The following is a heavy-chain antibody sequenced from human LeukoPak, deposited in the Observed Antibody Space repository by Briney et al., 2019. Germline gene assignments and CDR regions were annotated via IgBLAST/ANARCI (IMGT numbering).Heavy chain of an antibody. J-gene: IGHJ4*02. CDR3: TRDHRDDWNPGYYFDY. CDR2: IKTTLYGGTT. D-gene: IGHD1-1*01. V-gene: IGHV3-49*03. Sequence: GGSLRLSCAASGFAFGDFAMNWIRRAPGQGLEWVGFIKTTLYGGTTEYAASVKGRFTISRDDSKAIAYLQMNSLKTEDTAVYYCTRDHRDDWNPGYYFDYWGQGTLVTVSS. CDR1: GFAFGDFA.